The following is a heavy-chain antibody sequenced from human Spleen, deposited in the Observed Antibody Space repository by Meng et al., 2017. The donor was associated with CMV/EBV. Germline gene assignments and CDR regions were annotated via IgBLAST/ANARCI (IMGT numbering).Heavy chain of an antibody. D-gene: IGHD6-13*01. Sequence: SGYSFTNQDIHWVPQAPEHGLECMAIITPSGGSTSYAQRFTGSLTLTRDTSTNTVYMELSSLRSEDAAVYYCARDRGFANSWYEADYWGQGVLVTVSS. CDR2: ITPSGGST. CDR1: GYSFTNQD. V-gene: IGHV1-46*01. J-gene: IGHJ4*02. CDR3: ARDRGFANSWYEADY.